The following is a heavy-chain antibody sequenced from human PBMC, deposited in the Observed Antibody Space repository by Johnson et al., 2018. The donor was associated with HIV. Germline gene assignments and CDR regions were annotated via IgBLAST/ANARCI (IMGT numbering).Heavy chain of an antibody. CDR2: ISYDAITK. V-gene: IGHV3-30*04. J-gene: IGHJ3*02. CDR3: ARDWLPRPSITMTLDAFDI. CDR1: GFTFSTCA. Sequence: LVESGGGVVQPGMSLRLSCAASGFTFSTCAMHWVRQAPGKGLEWVAVISYDAITKYYADSVKGRFTISRDNSKSMLHLQMNSLRTDDAAVYYCARDWLPRPSITMTLDAFDIWGQGTMVTV. D-gene: IGHD3-22*01.